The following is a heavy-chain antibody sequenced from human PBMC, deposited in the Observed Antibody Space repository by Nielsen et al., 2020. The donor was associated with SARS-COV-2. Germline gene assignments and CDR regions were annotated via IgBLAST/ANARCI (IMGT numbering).Heavy chain of an antibody. D-gene: IGHD6-6*01. Sequence: RQAPGKGLEWIGYIYYSGSTYYNPSLKSRVTISVDTSKNQFSLKLSSVTAADTAVYHCARSQLVRRDYYYYGMDVWGQGTTVTVSS. J-gene: IGHJ6*01. CDR3: ARSQLVRRDYYYYGMDV. V-gene: IGHV4-31*02. CDR2: IYYSGST.